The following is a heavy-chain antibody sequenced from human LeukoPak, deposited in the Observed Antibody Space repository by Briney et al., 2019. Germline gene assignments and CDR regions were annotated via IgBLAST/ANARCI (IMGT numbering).Heavy chain of an antibody. CDR3: ATMWAVAAFDY. J-gene: IGHJ4*02. CDR1: GYTFTSYY. Sequence: ASVKVSCKASGYTFTSYYMHWVRQAPGQGLEWMGIINPSGGSTSYAQKFQGRVTMTEDTSTDTAYMELSSLRSEDTAVYYCATMWAVAAFDYWGQGTLVTVSS. CDR2: INPSGGST. D-gene: IGHD6-19*01. V-gene: IGHV1-46*01.